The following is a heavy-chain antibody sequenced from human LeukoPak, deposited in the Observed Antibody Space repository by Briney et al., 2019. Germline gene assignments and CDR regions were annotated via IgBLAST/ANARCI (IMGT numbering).Heavy chain of an antibody. J-gene: IGHJ4*02. CDR1: GFAFISYW. Sequence: GGSLRLSCAASGFAFISYWMHWVRQAPGKGLVWVSRINSDGSTTSYAASVKGRFTISRDTAKNTLYLQMNSLRAEDTAVYYCAGGHHYYDSSAYYYWGQGTLVTVSS. CDR3: AGGHHYYDSSAYYY. V-gene: IGHV3-74*01. CDR2: INSDGSTT. D-gene: IGHD3-22*01.